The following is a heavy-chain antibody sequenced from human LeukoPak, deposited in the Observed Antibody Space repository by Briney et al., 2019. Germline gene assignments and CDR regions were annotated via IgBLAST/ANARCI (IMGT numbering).Heavy chain of an antibody. J-gene: IGHJ4*02. Sequence: GGSLRLSCAASGFTFSSHALSWVRQAPGKGLEWVSSLSGSGYNTYYADSVKGRLTISRDNSKNTVYLQMNSLRAEDTAVYYCAKDPYGTRYFDYWGQGTLVTVSS. V-gene: IGHV3-23*01. D-gene: IGHD2-2*01. CDR1: GFTFSSHA. CDR2: LSGSGYNT. CDR3: AKDPYGTRYFDY.